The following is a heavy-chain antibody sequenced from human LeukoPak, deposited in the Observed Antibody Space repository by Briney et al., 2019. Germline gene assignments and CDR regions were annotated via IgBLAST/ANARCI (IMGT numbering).Heavy chain of an antibody. CDR1: GFTFSGYG. V-gene: IGHV3-21*01. CDR2: ISSSSSYI. J-gene: IGHJ6*03. D-gene: IGHD1-14*01. Sequence: PGGSLRLSCAASGFTFSGYGMHWVRQAPDKGLEWVPSISSSSSYIYYADSVKGRFTISRGNAKNSLSLQMNSLRAEDTAVYYCARSPAGANYYLDVWGKGTTVTISS. CDR3: ARSPAGANYYLDV.